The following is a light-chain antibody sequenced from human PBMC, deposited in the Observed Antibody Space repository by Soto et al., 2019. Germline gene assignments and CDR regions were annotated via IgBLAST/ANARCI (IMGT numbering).Light chain of an antibody. CDR1: SSDVGSYNY. CDR3: SSFTNSSPLGV. Sequence: QSVLTQPASVSGSPGQSITSSCTGTSSDVGSYNYVSWYQHHPGKAPKLVIYDVDDRPSGVSNRFSGSKSGNTASLTISGLQAEDEADYYCSSFTNSSPLGVFGTGTKVTVL. V-gene: IGLV2-14*03. J-gene: IGLJ1*01. CDR2: DVD.